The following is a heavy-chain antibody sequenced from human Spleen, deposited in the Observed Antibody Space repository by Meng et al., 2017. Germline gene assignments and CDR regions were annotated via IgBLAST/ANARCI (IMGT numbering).Heavy chain of an antibody. J-gene: IGHJ4*02. CDR2: INTNSGNP. V-gene: IGHV7-4-1*02. D-gene: IGHD3-10*01. CDR3: ARERVTMVRGVLNY. Sequence: VQPVQSGAEVKKPGASVRVSCKASGFTLSRYGISWVRQAPGQGLEWMGWINTNSGNPTYAQGFTGRFVMSLDTSVSTAYLQISSLKAEDTAVYYCARERVTMVRGVLNYWGQGTLVTVSS. CDR1: GFTLSRYG.